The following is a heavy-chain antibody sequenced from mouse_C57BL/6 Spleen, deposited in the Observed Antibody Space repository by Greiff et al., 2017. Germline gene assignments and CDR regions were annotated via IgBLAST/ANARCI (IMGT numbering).Heavy chain of an antibody. V-gene: IGHV1-67*01. D-gene: IGHD2-2*01. CDR3: DYYSRDY. CDR2: ISTYCGDA. CDR1: GFTFTDYA. Sequence: QVQLQQSGPELVRPGVSVTISCKGSGFTFTDYAMHWVKQSHAKSLEWIGVISTYCGDASYNQKFKDKATMTVDNSSSTLYIEITRLTSEDSAVRVTDYYSRDYWGQGTSVTVSS. J-gene: IGHJ4*01.